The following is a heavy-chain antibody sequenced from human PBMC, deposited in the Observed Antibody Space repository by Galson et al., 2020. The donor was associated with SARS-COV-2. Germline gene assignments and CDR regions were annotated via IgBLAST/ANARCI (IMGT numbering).Heavy chain of an antibody. CDR3: ARWFGVVIIPHYYYYMDV. CDR2: ISAYNGNT. D-gene: IGHD3-3*01. Sequence: ASVKVSCKASGYTFTSYGISWVRQAPGQGLEWMGWISAYNGNTNYARKLQGRVTMTTDTSTSTAYMELRSLRSDDTAVYYCARWFGVVIIPHYYYYMDVGGKGTTVIVSS. V-gene: IGHV1-18*01. J-gene: IGHJ6*03. CDR1: GYTFTSYG.